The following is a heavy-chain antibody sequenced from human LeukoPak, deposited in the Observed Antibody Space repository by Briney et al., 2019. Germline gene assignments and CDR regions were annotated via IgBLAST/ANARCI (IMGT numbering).Heavy chain of an antibody. CDR2: INPNSGGT. D-gene: IGHD5-18*01. CDR3: ARDLGYSYGLGY. J-gene: IGHJ4*02. V-gene: IGHV1-2*06. CDR1: GYTFTGYY. Sequence: ASVKVSCKASGYTFTGYYMHWVRQAPGQGLEWMGRINPNSGGTNYAQKFQGRVTMTRDTSISTAYMELNRLRSDDTAVYYCARDLGYSYGLGYWGQGTLVTVSS.